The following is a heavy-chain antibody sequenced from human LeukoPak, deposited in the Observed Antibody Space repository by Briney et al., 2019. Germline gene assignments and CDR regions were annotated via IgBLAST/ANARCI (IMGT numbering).Heavy chain of an antibody. CDR2: ISSSSSTI. J-gene: IGHJ4*02. D-gene: IGHD3-10*01. V-gene: IGHV3-48*01. CDR1: RFTFSSYS. CDR3: ARDYYGSGSYSFDY. Sequence: TGGSLRLSCAASRFTFSSYSMNWVRQAPGKGLEWVSYISSSSSTIYYADSVKGRFTISRDNAKNSLYLQMNSLRAEDTAVYYCARDYYGSGSYSFDYWGQGTLVTVSS.